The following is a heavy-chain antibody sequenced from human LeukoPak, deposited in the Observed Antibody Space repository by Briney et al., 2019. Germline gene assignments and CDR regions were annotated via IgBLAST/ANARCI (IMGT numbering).Heavy chain of an antibody. CDR2: IYSGGDT. V-gene: IGHV3-53*01. CDR1: GFTVSTNF. D-gene: IGHD6-19*01. Sequence: GGSLRLSCAASGFTVSTNFMSWVRQAPGKGLEWVSVIYSGGDTYYADSVKGRFTISRGNSKNTLYLQMNSLRAEDTAVYFCARSGSGWFDFWGQGTLVTVSS. CDR3: ARSGSGWFDF. J-gene: IGHJ4*02.